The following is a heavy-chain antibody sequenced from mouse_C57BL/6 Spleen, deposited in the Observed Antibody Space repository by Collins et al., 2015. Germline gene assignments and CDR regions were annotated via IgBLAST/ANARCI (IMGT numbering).Heavy chain of an antibody. J-gene: IGHJ2*01. V-gene: IGHV1-66*01. CDR3: ARGTTVVAYYFDY. Sequence: QVQLQQSGPELVKPGASVKISCKASGYSFTSYYIHWVKQRPGQGLEWIGWIYPGSGNTKYNEKFKGKATLTADTPSSTAYMQLSSLTSEDSAVYYCARGTTVVAYYFDYWGQGTTLTVSS. CDR2: IYPGSGNT. D-gene: IGHD1-1*01. CDR1: GYSFTSYY.